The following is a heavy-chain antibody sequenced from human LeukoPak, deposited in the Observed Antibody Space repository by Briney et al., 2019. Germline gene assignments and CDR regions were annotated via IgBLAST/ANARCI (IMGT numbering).Heavy chain of an antibody. J-gene: IGHJ4*02. CDR1: GGSISSYY. CDR3: ARHVRPYGDSWY. D-gene: IGHD4-17*01. Sequence: SETLSLTCTVSGGSISSYYWSWIRQPPGKGLEWIGYIYYSGSTNYNPSLKSRVTISVDTSKNQFSLKLSSVTAADTAVYYCARHVRPYGDSWYWGQGTLVTVSS. CDR2: IYYSGST. V-gene: IGHV4-59*08.